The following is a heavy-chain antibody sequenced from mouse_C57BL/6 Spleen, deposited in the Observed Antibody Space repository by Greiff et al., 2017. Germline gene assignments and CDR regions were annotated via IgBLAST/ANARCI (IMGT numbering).Heavy chain of an antibody. V-gene: IGHV5-4*01. CDR1: GFTFSSYA. CDR2: ISDGGSYT. CDR3: ARYGSSGGFDY. D-gene: IGHD1-1*01. Sequence: EVQVVESGGGLVKPGGSLKLSCAASGFTFSSYAMSWVRQTPEKRLEWVATISDGGSYTYYPDNVKGRFTISRDNAKNNLYLQMSHLKSEDTAMYYCARYGSSGGFDYWGQGTTLTVSS. J-gene: IGHJ2*01.